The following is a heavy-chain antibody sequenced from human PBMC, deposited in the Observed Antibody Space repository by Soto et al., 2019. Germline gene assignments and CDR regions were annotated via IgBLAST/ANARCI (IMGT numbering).Heavy chain of an antibody. CDR2: ISGSGGRT. V-gene: IGHV3-23*01. CDR1: GFPFSSYA. Sequence: VGSLRLSCVASGFPFSSYAMSWVRQTPGKGLEWVSGISGSGGRTYYADSVKGRFTISRDNSNNTLSLQMHILRVEDTAVYFCAKGGYYSLFDIWGQGTVVTVSS. J-gene: IGHJ3*02. CDR3: AKGGYYSLFDI. D-gene: IGHD3-16*01.